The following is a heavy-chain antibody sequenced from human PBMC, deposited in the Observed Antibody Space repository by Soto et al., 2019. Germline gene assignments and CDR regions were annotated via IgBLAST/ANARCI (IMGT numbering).Heavy chain of an antibody. CDR3: ARGAAAGVDYGMDL. D-gene: IGHD6-13*01. V-gene: IGHV4-4*07. CDR2: IYSSRGT. Sequence: LSLTCTVSGGSISGYYWSWIRQAAGKGLEWIGRIYSSRGTNYSPSLKSRVTMSIDTSKRQFYLRLSSVTAADTAVYYCARGAAAGVDYGMDLWGRGTTVTVSS. J-gene: IGHJ6*02. CDR1: GGSISGYY.